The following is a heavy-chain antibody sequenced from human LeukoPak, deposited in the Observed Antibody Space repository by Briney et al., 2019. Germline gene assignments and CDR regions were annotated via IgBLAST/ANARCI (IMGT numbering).Heavy chain of an antibody. D-gene: IGHD1-26*01. Sequence: GGSLRLSCAASGFTFSSYAMGWVRQAPGKGLEWVSAISGSGSTNYADSVKGRFTISGDNSKNTLYLQMNSLRAEDTAVYYCAKGPYSGFSWGQGTLVTVSS. CDR1: GFTFSSYA. CDR3: AKGPYSGFS. J-gene: IGHJ5*02. CDR2: ISGSGST. V-gene: IGHV3-23*01.